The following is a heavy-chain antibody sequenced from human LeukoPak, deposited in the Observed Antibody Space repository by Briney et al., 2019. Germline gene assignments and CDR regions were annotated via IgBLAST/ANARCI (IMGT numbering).Heavy chain of an antibody. D-gene: IGHD3-16*01. CDR1: GGSISISSDY. J-gene: IGHJ4*02. Sequence: SETLSLTCTVSGGSISISSDYWGWIRQPPGKGLEWIGSIYYSGSTNYNPSLKSRVTMSVDTSKNQFSLKLSSVTAADTAVYYCARDRGSLGGFDYWGQGTLVTVSS. V-gene: IGHV4-39*07. CDR3: ARDRGSLGGFDY. CDR2: IYYSGST.